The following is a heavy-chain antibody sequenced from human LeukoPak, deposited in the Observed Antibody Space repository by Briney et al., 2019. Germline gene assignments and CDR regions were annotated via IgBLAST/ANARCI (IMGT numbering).Heavy chain of an antibody. V-gene: IGHV3-15*01. CDR2: IKSKAEGGTT. Sequence: GGSLRLSCAASGFSFSNTWMNWVRQAPGKGLEWVGRIKSKAEGGTTDYAAPVKGRFTISRDYSKNTLYLHMNDLQPADTAVYYCTTAPPSCSAGNCYYFDFWGQGTLVSVSS. CDR1: GFSFSNTW. CDR3: TTAPPSCSAGNCYYFDF. D-gene: IGHD2-15*01. J-gene: IGHJ4*02.